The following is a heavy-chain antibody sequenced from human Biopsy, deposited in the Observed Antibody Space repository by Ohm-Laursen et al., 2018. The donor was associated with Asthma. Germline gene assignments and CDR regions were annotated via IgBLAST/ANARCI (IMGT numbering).Heavy chain of an antibody. J-gene: IGHJ6*02. Sequence: SVKVSCKTSGYTFNSAGITWVRQAPGQGLEWMGWISVYNGNTKVAQKLQDRFTMITDTSTSTAYMELRSLRSDDTAVYFCARAADYSHYYGIDVWGQGTTVTVS. CDR2: ISVYNGNT. V-gene: IGHV1-18*01. CDR1: GYTFNSAG. D-gene: IGHD3-10*01. CDR3: ARAADYSHYYGIDV.